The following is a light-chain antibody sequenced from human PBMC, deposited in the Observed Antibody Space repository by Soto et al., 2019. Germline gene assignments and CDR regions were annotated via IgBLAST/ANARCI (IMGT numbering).Light chain of an antibody. Sequence: DIQMTQSPSSVSASVGDRVTITCRASQGLSGSLAWYQQKPGKAPKLLMYVTSRLQSGVLSRFSGSASGTDFTLTIDSLQPEDLATYYCQQGHSWPLTFGQGTRLEIK. CDR3: QQGHSWPLT. CDR1: QGLSGS. CDR2: VTS. V-gene: IGKV1-12*01. J-gene: IGKJ5*01.